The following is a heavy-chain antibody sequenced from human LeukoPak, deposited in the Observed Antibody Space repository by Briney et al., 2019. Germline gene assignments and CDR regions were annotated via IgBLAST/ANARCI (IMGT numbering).Heavy chain of an antibody. CDR3: ARGAFGGSSG. CDR2: ISSSSIYI. CDR1: GVTFSIYS. J-gene: IGHJ4*02. D-gene: IGHD3-10*01. V-gene: IGHV3-21*01. Sequence: KPGGSLRLSCAASGVTFSIYSMNWVPPAPGKGLEWVSSISSSSIYIYYADSVKGRFTISRDNAKNSLYLQMNSLRAEDTAVYYCARGAFGGSSGWGQGTLVTVSS.